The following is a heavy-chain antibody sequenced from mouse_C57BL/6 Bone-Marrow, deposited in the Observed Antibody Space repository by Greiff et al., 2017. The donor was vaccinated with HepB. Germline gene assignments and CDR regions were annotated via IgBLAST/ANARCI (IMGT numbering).Heavy chain of an antibody. Sequence: EVHLVESGAGLVMPGGSLKLSCAASGFSFSSYALSWVRQTPEKRLEWVAYISSGGDYIYYADTVKGRFTISRDNARNTLYLQMSSLKSEDTAMYYCTRGQLRPSWFAYWGQGTLVTVSA. V-gene: IGHV5-9-1*02. CDR1: GFSFSSYA. D-gene: IGHD3-2*02. J-gene: IGHJ3*01. CDR2: ISSGGDYI. CDR3: TRGQLRPSWFAY.